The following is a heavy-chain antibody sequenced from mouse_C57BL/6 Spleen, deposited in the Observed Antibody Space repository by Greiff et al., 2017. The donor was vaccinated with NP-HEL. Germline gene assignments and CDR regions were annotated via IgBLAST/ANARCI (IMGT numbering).Heavy chain of an antibody. V-gene: IGHV1-80*01. CDR2: IYPGDGDT. CDR1: GYAFSSYW. J-gene: IGHJ4*01. Sequence: VQLQESGAELVKPGASVKISCKASGYAFSSYWMNWVKQRPGKGLEWIGQIYPGDGDTNYNGKFKGKATLTADKSSSTAYMQLSSLTSEDSAVYFCARSPYYSKGLDYYAMDYWGQGTSVTVSS. D-gene: IGHD2-5*01. CDR3: ARSPYYSKGLDYYAMDY.